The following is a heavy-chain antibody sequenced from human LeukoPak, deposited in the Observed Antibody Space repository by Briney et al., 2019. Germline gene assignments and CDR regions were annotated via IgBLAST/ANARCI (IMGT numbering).Heavy chain of an antibody. V-gene: IGHV4-4*08. D-gene: IGHD4-17*01. CDR1: GGSISSYY. CDR2: IYASGTT. J-gene: IGHJ4*02. CDR3: ARAHGDYSETDY. Sequence: PSETLSLTCTVSGGSISSYYWSWIRQPPGKGLEWIGYIYASGTTNYNPSLKSRVTISVDTSKNQFSLKLSSVTAADTAVYYCARAHGDYSETDYWGQGTLVTVSS.